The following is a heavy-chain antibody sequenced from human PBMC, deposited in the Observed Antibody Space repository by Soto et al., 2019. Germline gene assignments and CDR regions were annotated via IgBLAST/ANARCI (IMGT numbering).Heavy chain of an antibody. J-gene: IGHJ4*01. CDR1: GGSTYTYY. V-gene: IGHV4-59*01. Sequence: PSEPLSLTCNVSGGSTYTYYWSWIRLSPGKGLEWIGYISDGGSTNYNPSLSGRLSISLDTSKKQVSMKLTSVTAADTAVFFCARGYPAGVPTGRLDYWGHGTQVPVS. D-gene: IGHD2-8*02. CDR3: ARGYPAGVPTGRLDY. CDR2: ISDGGST.